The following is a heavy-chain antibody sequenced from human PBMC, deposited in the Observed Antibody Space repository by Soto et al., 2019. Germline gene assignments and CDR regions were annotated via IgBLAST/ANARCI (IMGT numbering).Heavy chain of an antibody. Sequence: SGPTLVNPTQTLALTCTCSGFSLSTSGMCVSWIRQPPGKALEWLARIDWDDDKYYSTSLKTRLTISKDTSKNQVVLTMTNMDPVDTATYYCARDSVALYYYYYGMYVWGQGTTVTVSS. CDR3: ARDSVALYYYYYGMYV. J-gene: IGHJ6*02. CDR1: GFSLSTSGMC. V-gene: IGHV2-70*11. D-gene: IGHD2-21*01. CDR2: IDWDDDK.